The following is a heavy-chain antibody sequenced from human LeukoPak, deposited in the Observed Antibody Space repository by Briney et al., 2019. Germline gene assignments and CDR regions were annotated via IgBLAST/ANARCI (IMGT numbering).Heavy chain of an antibody. CDR1: GFTFSSYA. Sequence: GGSLRLSCAASGFTFSSYAMQWVRQAPGKGLEWVAVISYDGSNKYYADSVKGRFTISRDNSKNTLYLQMNSLRAEDTAVYYCARDYGAHYYYYGMDVWGQGTTVTVSS. CDR3: ARDYGAHYYYYGMDV. J-gene: IGHJ6*02. CDR2: ISYDGSNK. D-gene: IGHD4-17*01. V-gene: IGHV3-30-3*01.